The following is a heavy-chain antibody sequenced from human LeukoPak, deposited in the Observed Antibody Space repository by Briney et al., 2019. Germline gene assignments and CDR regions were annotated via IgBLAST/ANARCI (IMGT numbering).Heavy chain of an antibody. J-gene: IGHJ6*02. CDR2: ISAYNGNT. D-gene: IGHD3-10*01. Sequence: ASVKVSCKASGYTFTSYGISWVRQAPGQGGEWMGWISAYNGNTNYAQKLQGRVTMTTDTSTSTAYMELRSLRTDDTAVYYCARDDYYGSGSYYNWGYYYYGMDVWGQGTTVTVSS. CDR1: GYTFTSYG. V-gene: IGHV1-18*01. CDR3: ARDDYYGSGSYYNWGYYYYGMDV.